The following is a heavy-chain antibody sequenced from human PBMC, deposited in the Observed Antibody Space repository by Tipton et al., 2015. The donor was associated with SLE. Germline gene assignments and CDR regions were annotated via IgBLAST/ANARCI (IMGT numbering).Heavy chain of an antibody. CDR2: IYYSGST. J-gene: IGHJ4*02. CDR1: GGSISSYY. Sequence: TLSLTCTVSGGSISSYYWSWIRQPPGKGLEWIGYIYYSGSTNYNPSLKSRVTISVDTPKNQFSLKLSSVTAADTAVYYCARGTAEAYYDSSGLGYFDYWGQGTLVTVSS. CDR3: ARGTAEAYYDSSGLGYFDY. D-gene: IGHD3-22*01. V-gene: IGHV4-59*01.